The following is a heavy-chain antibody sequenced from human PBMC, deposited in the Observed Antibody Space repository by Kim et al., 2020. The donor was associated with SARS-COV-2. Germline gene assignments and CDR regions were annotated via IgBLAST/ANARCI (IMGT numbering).Heavy chain of an antibody. CDR2: IKQDGSEK. CDR3: ARANDLLSSSWFTDPRNFEY. Sequence: GGSLRLSCAASGFTFSSYWMSWVRQAPGKGLEWVANIKQDGSEKYYVDSVKGRFTISRDNAKNSLYLQMNSLRAEDTAVYYCARANDLLSSSWFTDPRNFEYWGKGTLVTVSS. CDR1: GFTFSSYW. J-gene: IGHJ4*02. D-gene: IGHD6-13*01. V-gene: IGHV3-7*01.